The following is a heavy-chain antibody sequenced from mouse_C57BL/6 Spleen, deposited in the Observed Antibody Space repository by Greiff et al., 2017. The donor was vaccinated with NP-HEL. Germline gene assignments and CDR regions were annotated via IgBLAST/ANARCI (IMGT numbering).Heavy chain of an antibody. D-gene: IGHD2-10*02. Sequence: QVQLKQPGAELVKPGASVKLSCKASGYTFTSYWMHWVKQRPGQGLEWIGMIHPNSGSTNYNEKFKSKATLTVDKSSSTAYMQLSSLTSEDSAVYYCARMESNGAFDYWGQGTTLTVSS. CDR2: IHPNSGST. CDR3: ARMESNGAFDY. CDR1: GYTFTSYW. J-gene: IGHJ2*01. V-gene: IGHV1-64*01.